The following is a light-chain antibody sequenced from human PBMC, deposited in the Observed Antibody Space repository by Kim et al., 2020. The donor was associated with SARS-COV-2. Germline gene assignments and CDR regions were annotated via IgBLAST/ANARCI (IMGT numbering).Light chain of an antibody. J-gene: IGKJ2*01. CDR2: TTS. V-gene: IGKV1-39*01. CDR1: QTIITF. Sequence: DIQMTQSPSSLSASVGDRVTITCRASQTIITFLNWYQQKPGKAPKLLMHTTSALQSGVPSRFSCVGYGTDFTLTISSLQIEDFATYYCQQRLAWPYTWGQ. CDR3: QQRLAWPYT.